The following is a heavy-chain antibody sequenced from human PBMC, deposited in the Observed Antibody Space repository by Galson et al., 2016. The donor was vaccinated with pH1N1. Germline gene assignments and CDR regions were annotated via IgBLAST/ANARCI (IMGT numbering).Heavy chain of an antibody. Sequence: QSGAEVKKPGESLKISCKGSGYSFTNYWIAWVRQMPGKGLEWMGIIYPSDSDTRYSPSFQGQVTISADTSINTAYLQWSSLQASDTAVFYRARQDTRCFWFYHYGMDVWGQGTAVTVSS. CDR1: GYSFTNYW. CDR2: IYPSDSDT. CDR3: ARQDTRCFWFYHYGMDV. J-gene: IGHJ6*02. D-gene: IGHD3-9*01. V-gene: IGHV5-51*01.